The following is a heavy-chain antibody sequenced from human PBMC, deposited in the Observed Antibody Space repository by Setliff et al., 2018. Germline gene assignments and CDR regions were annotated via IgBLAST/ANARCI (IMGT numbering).Heavy chain of an antibody. V-gene: IGHV4-61*02. D-gene: IGHD3-22*01. Sequence: PSETLSLTCAVSGGSISSGSYYWSWIRQPAGRGLEWVGRLHTSGSTNYNPSLKSRVTISVDTSKNQFSLNLTSVTAADTAIYFCARAVDSTGYFPFWYFDLWGRGTLVTVSS. CDR3: ARAVDSTGYFPFWYFDL. CDR2: LHTSGST. J-gene: IGHJ2*01. CDR1: GGSISSGSYY.